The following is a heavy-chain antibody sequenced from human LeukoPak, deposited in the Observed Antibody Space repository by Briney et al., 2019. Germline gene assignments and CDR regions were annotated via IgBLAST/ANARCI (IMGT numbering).Heavy chain of an antibody. D-gene: IGHD3-22*01. CDR3: ARDFYDSSGYYQVTDS. J-gene: IGHJ4*02. V-gene: IGHV3-30*04. CDR1: GFSFSRYA. CDR2: ISYDGNNI. Sequence: PGGSLRLSCAASGFSFSRYAMHWVRQPPGKGLEWVAVISYDGNNIYYADSVKGRFTISRDNSKNTLYLQMNSLRTEDTAVYYCARDFYDSSGYYQVTDSWRQGTLVTVSS.